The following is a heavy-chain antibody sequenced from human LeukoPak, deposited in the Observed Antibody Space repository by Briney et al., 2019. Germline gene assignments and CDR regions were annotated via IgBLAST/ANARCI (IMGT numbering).Heavy chain of an antibody. J-gene: IGHJ4*02. CDR3: ARSGRGTYYYFDL. D-gene: IGHD5-12*01. CDR2: INPSGGST. CDR1: GYTFTSYY. V-gene: IGHV1-46*01. Sequence: GSVKVSCKASGYTFTSYYMHWVRQAPGQGLEWMGIINPSGGSTSYAQKFQGRVTMTADTSTSTAYMELRSLTSDDTAVYYCARSGRGTYYYFDLWGQGTLVTVSS.